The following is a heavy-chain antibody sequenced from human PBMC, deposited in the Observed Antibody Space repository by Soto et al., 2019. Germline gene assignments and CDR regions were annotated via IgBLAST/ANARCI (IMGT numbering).Heavy chain of an antibody. Sequence: EVHVVESGGGLVQPGGSLRLSCEASGATFAHYWMHWVRQVPGKGLVWVSSISNDGSDITYADSVKGRFTASRDNTKNMVFLPMNNLSVEDTAVYYCTRDIPPNWFDSWGQGTLVSVSS. D-gene: IGHD2-21*01. V-gene: IGHV3-74*01. J-gene: IGHJ5*01. CDR3: TRDIPPNWFDS. CDR1: GATFAHYW. CDR2: ISNDGSDI.